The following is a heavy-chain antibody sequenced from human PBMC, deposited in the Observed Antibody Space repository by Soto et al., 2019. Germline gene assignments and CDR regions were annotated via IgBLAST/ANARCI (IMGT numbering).Heavy chain of an antibody. CDR3: ARGPGVHCSSTSCYPGLVDP. CDR2: INPNSGGT. Sequence: ASVKVSCKASGYTFTGYYMHWVRQAPGQGLEWMGWINPNSGGTNYAQKFQGWVTMTRDTSISTAYMELSRLRSDDTAVYYCARGPGVHCSSTSCYPGLVDPRGQGTLVTVS. V-gene: IGHV1-2*04. J-gene: IGHJ5*02. CDR1: GYTFTGYY. D-gene: IGHD2-2*01.